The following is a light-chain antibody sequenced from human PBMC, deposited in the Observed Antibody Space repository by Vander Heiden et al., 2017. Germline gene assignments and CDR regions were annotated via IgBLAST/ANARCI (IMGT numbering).Light chain of an antibody. CDR2: GAS. CDR3: QQYGNSPRS. V-gene: IGKV3-20*01. Sequence: EIVLTQSPGTLSLSPGERATLSCRASLSVTTNYLAWYQQKPGQAPRLLIYGASSRATGIPDRFTGSGSGTDFTLTISRLESEDFAVYYCQQYGNSPRSFGQGTKVEI. CDR1: LSVTTNY. J-gene: IGKJ1*01.